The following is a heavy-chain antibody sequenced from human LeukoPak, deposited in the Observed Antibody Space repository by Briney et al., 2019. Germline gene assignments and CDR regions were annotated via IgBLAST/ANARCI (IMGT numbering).Heavy chain of an antibody. CDR1: GFTFSSYA. CDR3: AKSDSPYSSSWYPWGY. V-gene: IGHV3-23*01. Sequence: GGSLRLSCAASGFTFSSYAMSWVRQAPGKGLEWVSAISGSGGSTYYADSVKGRFTISRDDSKNTLYLQMNSLRAEDTAVYYCAKSDSPYSSSWYPWGYWGQGTLVTVSS. J-gene: IGHJ4*02. D-gene: IGHD6-13*01. CDR2: ISGSGGST.